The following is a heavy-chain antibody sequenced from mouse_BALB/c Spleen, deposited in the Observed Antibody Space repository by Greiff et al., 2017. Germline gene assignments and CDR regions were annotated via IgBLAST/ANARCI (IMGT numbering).Heavy chain of an antibody. D-gene: IGHD2-1*01. V-gene: IGHV5-6-5*01. CDR2: ISSGGST. CDR1: GFTFSSYA. Sequence: EVKLVESGGGLVKPGGSLKLSCAASGFTFSSYAMSWVRQTPEKRLEWVASISSGGSTYYPDSVKGRFTISRDNARNILYLQMSSLRSEDTAMYYCARAGSGGNWFAYWGQGTLVTVSA. J-gene: IGHJ3*01. CDR3: ARAGSGGNWFAY.